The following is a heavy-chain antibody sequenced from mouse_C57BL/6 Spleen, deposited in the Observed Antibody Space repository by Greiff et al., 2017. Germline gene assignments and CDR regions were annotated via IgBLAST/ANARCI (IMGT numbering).Heavy chain of an antibody. J-gene: IGHJ1*03. V-gene: IGHV14-4*01. CDR2: IDPENGDT. Sequence: VQLQQSGAELVRPGASVKLSCTASGFNIKDDYMHWVKQRPEQGLEWIGWIDPENGDTEYASKFQGKATITADTSSNTAYLQLSSLTSEDTAVYYCTTELTHWYFDVWGTGTTVTVSS. D-gene: IGHD1-1*01. CDR3: TTELTHWYFDV. CDR1: GFNIKDDY.